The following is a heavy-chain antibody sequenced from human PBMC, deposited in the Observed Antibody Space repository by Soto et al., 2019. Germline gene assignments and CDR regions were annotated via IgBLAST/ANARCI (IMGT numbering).Heavy chain of an antibody. CDR3: ARSRQYYYDSSGYYRY. D-gene: IGHD3-22*01. CDR1: GGSISSSSYY. Sequence: SETLSLTCTVSGGSISSSSYYWGWIRQPPGKGLEWIGSIYYSGSTYYNPSLKSRVTISVDTSKNQFSLKLSSVTAADTAVYYCARSRQYYYDSSGYYRYWGQGTLVTVSS. CDR2: IYYSGST. V-gene: IGHV4-39*01. J-gene: IGHJ4*02.